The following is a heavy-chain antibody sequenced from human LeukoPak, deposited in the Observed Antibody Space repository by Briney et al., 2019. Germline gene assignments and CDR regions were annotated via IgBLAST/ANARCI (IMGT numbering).Heavy chain of an antibody. CDR2: ISSSSTYI. J-gene: IGHJ4*02. Sequence: GGSLRLSCAASGFIFSSYNINWVRQAPGKGLEWVSSISSSSTYIYYADSVTGRFTIPRDNAKNSVYLQMISLRVEDTALYYCARDREWFGELYYFDYWGQGTLVTVSS. V-gene: IGHV3-21*01. CDR1: GFIFSSYN. CDR3: ARDREWFGELYYFDY. D-gene: IGHD3-10*01.